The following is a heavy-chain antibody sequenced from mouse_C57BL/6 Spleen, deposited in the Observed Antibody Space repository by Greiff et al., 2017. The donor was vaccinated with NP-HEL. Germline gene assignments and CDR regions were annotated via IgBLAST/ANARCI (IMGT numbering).Heavy chain of an antibody. CDR3: ARSYYYGSSQGLFAY. Sequence: EVQLQQSGPELVKPGASVKISCKASGYTFTDYYMNWVKQSHGKSLEWIGDINPNNGGTSYNQKFKGKATLTVDKSSSTAYMELRSLTSEDSAVYYCARSYYYGSSQGLFAYWGQGTLVTVSA. J-gene: IGHJ3*01. V-gene: IGHV1-26*01. D-gene: IGHD1-1*01. CDR2: INPNNGGT. CDR1: GYTFTDYY.